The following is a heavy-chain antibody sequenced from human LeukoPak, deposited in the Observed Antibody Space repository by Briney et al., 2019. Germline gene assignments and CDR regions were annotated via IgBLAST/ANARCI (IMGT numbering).Heavy chain of an antibody. CDR3: ARRTGYSSSWYAGNYFDY. D-gene: IGHD6-13*01. CDR1: GGSISSSSDY. CDR2: IYYSGST. J-gene: IGHJ4*02. V-gene: IGHV4-39*07. Sequence: PSETLSLTCTVSGGSISSSSDYWGWIRQPPGKGLEWSGSIYYSGSTYYNPSLKSRVTISVDTSKNQFSLKLSSVTAADTAVYYCARRTGYSSSWYAGNYFDYWGQGTLVTVSS.